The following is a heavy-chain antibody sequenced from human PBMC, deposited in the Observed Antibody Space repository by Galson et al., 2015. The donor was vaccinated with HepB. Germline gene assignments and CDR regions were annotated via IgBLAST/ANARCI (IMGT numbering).Heavy chain of an antibody. J-gene: IGHJ6*02. CDR1: GYTFTGYY. CDR3: ATERQLDLYYFYGMDV. CDR2: IDPNSGGT. Sequence: SVKVSCKASGYTFTGYYIHWVRQAPGQGLEWMGWIDPNSGGTNYAQKFQGWVTMTRDTSISTVYVELSRLRSDDTAIYYCATERQLDLYYFYGMDVWGQGTTVTVSS. V-gene: IGHV1-2*04. D-gene: IGHD6-6*01.